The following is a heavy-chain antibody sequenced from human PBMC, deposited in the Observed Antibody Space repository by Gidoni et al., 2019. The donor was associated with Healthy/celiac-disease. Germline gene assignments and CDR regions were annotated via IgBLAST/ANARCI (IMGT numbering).Heavy chain of an antibody. Sequence: QVQLQESGPGLVKPSGTLSLTCAVSGGSISSTNWWSWVRQPPGKGLEWIGEIFHNGSTNYNPSSKSRGTIAVDKSKNQVSLKLSSVTAADTAVYYCARNPGVVPALASHNWFDPWGQGTLVTVSS. J-gene: IGHJ5*02. CDR3: ARNPGVVPALASHNWFDP. D-gene: IGHD2-2*01. CDR2: IFHNGST. CDR1: GGSISSTNW. V-gene: IGHV4-4*02.